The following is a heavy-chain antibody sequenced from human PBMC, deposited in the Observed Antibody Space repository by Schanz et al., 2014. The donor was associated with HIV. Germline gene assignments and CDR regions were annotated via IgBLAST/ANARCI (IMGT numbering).Heavy chain of an antibody. Sequence: QVQLAQSGAQVRKPGASVKVSCEASGYFINSYDINWVRQAPGRGLEWMGGIIPIFGTANYAQKFQGRLTISADESTSTAHMELRSLTSEDTAIYYCAKARNSALPYWGQGGLVTVSS. CDR2: IIPIFGTA. J-gene: IGHJ4*02. CDR3: AKARNSALPY. V-gene: IGHV1-69*01. CDR1: GYFINSYD. D-gene: IGHD4-4*01.